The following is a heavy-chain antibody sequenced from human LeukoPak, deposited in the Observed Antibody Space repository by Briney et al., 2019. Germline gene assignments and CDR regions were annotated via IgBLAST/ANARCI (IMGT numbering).Heavy chain of an antibody. Sequence: PGGSLRLSCAASGFTFSDYYMSWIRQAPGKGLEWVSHISSSGSTVYYADSVKGRLTMSRDNAKNSLFLEMNSLRVEDTAVYYCARDRGFGVVTPIDCWGQGTLAIVSS. V-gene: IGHV3-11*01. CDR3: ARDRGFGVVTPIDC. CDR1: GFTFSDYY. D-gene: IGHD3-3*01. J-gene: IGHJ4*02. CDR2: ISSSGSTV.